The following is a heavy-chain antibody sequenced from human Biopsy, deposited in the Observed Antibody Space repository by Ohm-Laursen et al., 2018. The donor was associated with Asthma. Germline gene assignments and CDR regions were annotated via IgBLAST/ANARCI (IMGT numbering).Heavy chain of an antibody. CDR3: ARGKTWGRSYYFDY. CDR2: IFFDGSNK. CDR1: GFTFSDYG. Sequence: SLRLSCTASGFTFSDYGMHWVRQAPGKGLEWVAGIFFDGSNKYYADSVKGRFTISRDNSKDTLYLQVNSLRGDDTAVYYCARGKTWGRSYYFDYWGQGTLVTVSS. J-gene: IGHJ4*02. V-gene: IGHV3-30*03. D-gene: IGHD6-6*01.